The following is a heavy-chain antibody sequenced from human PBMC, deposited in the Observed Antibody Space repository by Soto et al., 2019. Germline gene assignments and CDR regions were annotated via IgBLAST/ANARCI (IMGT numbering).Heavy chain of an antibody. J-gene: IGHJ4*02. CDR1: GFTFSSYA. V-gene: IGHV3-23*01. CDR2: ISGSGGST. CDR3: AKAPYGSGSHFDY. D-gene: IGHD3-10*01. Sequence: EVQLLESGGVLVQPGGSLRLSCAASGFTFSSYAMSWVRQAPGKGLEWVSAISGSGGSTYYADSVKGRFTISRDNSKITLYLQMNSLRAEDTAVYYCAKAPYGSGSHFDYWGQGTLVTVSS.